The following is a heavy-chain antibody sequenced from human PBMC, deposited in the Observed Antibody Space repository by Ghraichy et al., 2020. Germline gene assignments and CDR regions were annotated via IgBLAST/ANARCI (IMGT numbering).Heavy chain of an antibody. D-gene: IGHD3-22*01. CDR2: TSYDGNNK. V-gene: IGHV3-30*18. CDR1: GFTFSRYG. J-gene: IGHJ6*02. CDR3: AKERDSSGYYSFRGDYYGMDV. Sequence: GSLRLSCAVSGFTFSRYGMHWVRQAPGKGLEWVAVTSYDGNNKNYADSVKGRFTISRDNSKNTLYLQMSSLRSEDTAVYYCAKERDSSGYYSFRGDYYGMDVWGQGTTVTVSS.